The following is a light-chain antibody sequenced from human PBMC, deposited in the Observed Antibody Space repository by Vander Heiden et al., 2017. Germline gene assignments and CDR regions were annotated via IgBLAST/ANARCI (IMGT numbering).Light chain of an antibody. V-gene: IGKV1-6*01. CDR2: GAS. J-gene: IGKJ1*01. Sequence: AIQMTQSPSSLSASLGASVTITCRASQGIANDLGWYQQKPGKAPKLLIYGASTLQAGVPSRFTGSGSGADFILTISSLQPEDFATYYCLHDYNYPWTFGQGTKVEV. CDR1: QGIAND. CDR3: LHDYNYPWT.